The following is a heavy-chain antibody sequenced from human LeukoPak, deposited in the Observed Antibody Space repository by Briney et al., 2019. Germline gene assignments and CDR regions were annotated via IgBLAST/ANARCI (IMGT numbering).Heavy chain of an antibody. D-gene: IGHD2-15*01. CDR3: AKESRLTVVAAFPSGMDV. V-gene: IGHV3-23*01. J-gene: IGHJ6*02. Sequence: GGSLRLSCAASGFTFSSYAMSWVRQAPGKGLEWASAISGSGGSTYYADSVKGRFTISRDNSKNTLYLQMNSLRAEDTAVYYCAKESRLTVVAAFPSGMDVWGQGTTVTVSS. CDR2: ISGSGGST. CDR1: GFTFSSYA.